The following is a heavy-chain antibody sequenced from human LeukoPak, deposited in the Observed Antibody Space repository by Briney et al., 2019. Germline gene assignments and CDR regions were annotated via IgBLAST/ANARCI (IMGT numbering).Heavy chain of an antibody. V-gene: IGHV3-66*01. J-gene: IGHJ6*03. Sequence: GGSLRLSCAASGFTVSSNYMSWVRQAPGKGLEWVSVIYSGGSTYYADSVKGRFTISRDNSKNTLYLQMNSLGAEDTAVYYCARAAAGPYYYYYYMDVWGKGTTVTISS. CDR2: IYSGGST. CDR1: GFTVSSNY. D-gene: IGHD6-13*01. CDR3: ARAAAGPYYYYYYMDV.